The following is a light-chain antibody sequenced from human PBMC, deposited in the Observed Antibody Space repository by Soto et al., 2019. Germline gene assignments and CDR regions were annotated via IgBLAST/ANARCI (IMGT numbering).Light chain of an antibody. V-gene: IGKV3-20*01. CDR2: GAT. J-gene: IGKJ1*01. CDR3: QQYGNSPQT. CDR1: QSVNSNY. Sequence: EIVLTQSPATLSLSPGERATLSCRASQSVNSNYVAWYQHKPGQGPRLLFYGATHRATGIPDRISGSGSGTDITLTISRLEPEDFAVYYCQQYGNSPQTFGQGTKVEIK.